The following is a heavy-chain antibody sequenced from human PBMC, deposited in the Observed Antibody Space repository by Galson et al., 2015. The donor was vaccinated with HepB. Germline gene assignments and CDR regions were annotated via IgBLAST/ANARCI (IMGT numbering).Heavy chain of an antibody. J-gene: IGHJ3*02. V-gene: IGHV3-53*01. CDR1: GFTVSSNY. CDR3: AVQVVTATYAFDI. Sequence: SLRLSCAASGFTVSSNYMSWVRQAPGKGLEWVSVIYSGGSTYYADSVKGRFTISRDNSKNTLYLQMNSLRAEDTAVYYCAVQVVTATYAFDIWGQGTMVTVSS. CDR2: IYSGGST. D-gene: IGHD2-21*02.